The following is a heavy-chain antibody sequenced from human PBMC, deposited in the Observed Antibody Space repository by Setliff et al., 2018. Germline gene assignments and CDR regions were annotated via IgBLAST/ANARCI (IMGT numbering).Heavy chain of an antibody. CDR1: GYSISSGYY. CDR2: IYHSGST. D-gene: IGHD3-3*01. J-gene: IGHJ4*02. Sequence: SETLSLTCAVSGYSISSGYYWGWIRQPPGKGLEWIGSIYHSGSTYYNPSLKSRVTISVDTSKNQFSLNLSSVTAADTAVYYCARRSSFWSGYFDYWGQGTLVTVSS. V-gene: IGHV4-38-2*01. CDR3: ARRSSFWSGYFDY.